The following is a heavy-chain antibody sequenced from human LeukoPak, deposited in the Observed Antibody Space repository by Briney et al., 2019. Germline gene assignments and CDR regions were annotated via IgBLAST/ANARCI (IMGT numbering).Heavy chain of an antibody. CDR1: GGSISSYY. CDR3: ARDNDILTGYHDAFDI. V-gene: IGHV4-4*07. J-gene: IGHJ3*02. Sequence: SETLSLTCTVSGGSISSYYWSWIRQPAGKGLEWIGRIYTSGSTNYNPSLKSRVTMSVDTSKNQFSLKLSSVTAADTAVYYCARDNDILTGYHDAFDIWGQGTMVTVSS. CDR2: IYTSGST. D-gene: IGHD3-9*01.